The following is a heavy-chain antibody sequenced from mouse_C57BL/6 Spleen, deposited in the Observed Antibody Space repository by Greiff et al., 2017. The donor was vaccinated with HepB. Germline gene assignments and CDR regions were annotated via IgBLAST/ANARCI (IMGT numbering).Heavy chain of an antibody. CDR3: AREAYGNYFDY. CDR1: GYTFTDYN. CDR2: INPNNGGT. Sequence: EVKLMESGPELVKPGASVKIPCKASGYTFTDYNMDWVKQSHGKSLEWIGDINPNNGGTIYNQKFKGKATLTVDKSSSTAYMELRSLTSEDTAVYYCAREAYGNYFDYWGQGTTPTVSS. J-gene: IGHJ2*01. D-gene: IGHD2-1*01. V-gene: IGHV1-18*01.